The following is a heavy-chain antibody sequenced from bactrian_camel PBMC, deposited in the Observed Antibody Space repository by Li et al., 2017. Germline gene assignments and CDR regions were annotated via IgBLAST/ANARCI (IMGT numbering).Heavy chain of an antibody. D-gene: IGHD2*01. Sequence: VQLVESGGGLVQPGESLRLSCVASGITFSRHDMGWFRQAPGNECELVSKIKSSSDGSTYYHDSVKGRFTISRDNSKNTVNLMMNSLKPEDTAMYYCAANFGPYCSGPYLARRSNFLGQGTQVTVS. CDR1: GITFSRHD. V-gene: IGHV3S40*01. J-gene: IGHJ4*01. CDR2: IKSSSDGST.